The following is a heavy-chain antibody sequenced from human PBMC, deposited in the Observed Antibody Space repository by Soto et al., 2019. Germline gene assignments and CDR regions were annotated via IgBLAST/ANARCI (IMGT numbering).Heavy chain of an antibody. Sequence: GESLKISCAASGFTFSSYAMSWVRQAPGKGLEWVSAISGSGGSTYYADSVKGRFTISRDNSKNTLYLQMNSLRAEDTAVYYCAKGEGHQGGLFDYWGQGTLVTV. CDR2: ISGSGGST. D-gene: IGHD1-26*01. CDR1: GFTFSSYA. J-gene: IGHJ4*02. V-gene: IGHV3-23*01. CDR3: AKGEGHQGGLFDY.